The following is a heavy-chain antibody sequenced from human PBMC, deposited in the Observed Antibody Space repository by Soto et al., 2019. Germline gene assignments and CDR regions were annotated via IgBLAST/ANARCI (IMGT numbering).Heavy chain of an antibody. J-gene: IGHJ4*02. Sequence: SETLSLTCTVSGGSISSYYWSWIRQPPGKGLEWIGYIYYSGSTNYNPSLKSRVTISVGTSKNQFSLKLSSVTAADTAVYYCARASSSWSAAFDDWGQGTLVTVSS. CDR1: GGSISSYY. CDR2: IYYSGST. V-gene: IGHV4-59*01. CDR3: ARASSSWSAAFDD. D-gene: IGHD6-13*01.